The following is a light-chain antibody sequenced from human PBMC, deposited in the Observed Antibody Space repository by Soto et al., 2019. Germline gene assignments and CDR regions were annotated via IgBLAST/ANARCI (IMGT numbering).Light chain of an antibody. Sequence: EIVLTQSPSTLSLSPGERATLSCRASQSVSSYLAWYQQKPGPVPRLLIYDASNRATGIPARFSGSGSGTDFTLTISSLEPEDVAVYYCQQFGSSRITFGQGTRWRL. CDR3: QQFGSSRIT. CDR1: QSVSSY. CDR2: DAS. J-gene: IGKJ5*01. V-gene: IGKV3-11*01.